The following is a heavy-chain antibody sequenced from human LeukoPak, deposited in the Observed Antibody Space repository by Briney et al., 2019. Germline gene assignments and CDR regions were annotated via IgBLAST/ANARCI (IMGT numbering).Heavy chain of an antibody. Sequence: SVKVSCKASGGTFSSYAISWVRQAPGQGLEWMGGIIPIFGTANYAQKFQGRVTITADESTSTAYMELSSLRSEDTAVYYCARARDWAGYSYGFYYWGQGTLVTVSS. CDR2: IIPIFGTA. CDR1: GGTFSSYA. CDR3: ARARDWAGYSYGFYY. J-gene: IGHJ4*02. V-gene: IGHV1-69*13. D-gene: IGHD5-18*01.